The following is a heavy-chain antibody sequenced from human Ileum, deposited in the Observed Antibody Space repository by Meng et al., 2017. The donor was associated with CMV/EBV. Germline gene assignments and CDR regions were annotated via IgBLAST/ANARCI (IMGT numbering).Heavy chain of an antibody. CDR3: AKSLVDTAMDLDE. Sequence: GGSLRLSCSASGFTFSSFAMTWVRQAPGKGLGWVSTIDSSDRTYYADSVRGRFTISRDNSMNTLHLQMNSLRAEDTAVYYCAKSLVDTAMDLDEWSQETLVTVSS. V-gene: IGHV3-23*01. D-gene: IGHD5-18*01. CDR1: GFTFSSFA. J-gene: IGHJ4*02. CDR2: IDSSDRT.